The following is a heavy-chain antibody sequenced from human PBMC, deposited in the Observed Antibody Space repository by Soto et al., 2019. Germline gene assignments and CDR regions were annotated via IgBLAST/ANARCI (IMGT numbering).Heavy chain of an antibody. CDR2: IRSGADNYAT. J-gene: IGHJ3*02. Sequence: GGSLRLSCAASGFSFSGSSMHWVRQASGKGLEWVGRIRSGADNYATAYTASMKGRFIISRDDSKNTAYLQMNSLKTEDTAVYYCTRLSTNAHYDACDISGQGTMVTVSS. D-gene: IGHD2-8*01. CDR3: TRLSTNAHYDACDI. CDR1: GFSFSGSS. V-gene: IGHV3-73*01.